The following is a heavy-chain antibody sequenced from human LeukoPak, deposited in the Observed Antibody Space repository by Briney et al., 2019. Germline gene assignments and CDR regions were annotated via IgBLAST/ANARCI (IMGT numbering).Heavy chain of an antibody. Sequence: GGSLRLSCAASGFTFNIYGMHWVRQAPGKGLEWVAFIAYDGSKKYYAESVKGRFTISRDDSRNTLYLQMSALKTEDTAVYYCAKNHKAVTISGVPSQGYWGQGTLVTVSS. J-gene: IGHJ4*02. D-gene: IGHD3-3*01. CDR1: GFTFNIYG. CDR2: IAYDGSKK. CDR3: AKNHKAVTISGVPSQGY. V-gene: IGHV3-30*19.